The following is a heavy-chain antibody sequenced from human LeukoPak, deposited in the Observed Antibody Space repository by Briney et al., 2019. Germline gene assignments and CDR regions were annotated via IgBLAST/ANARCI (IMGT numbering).Heavy chain of an antibody. CDR3: AKSAVAGTNYYYGMDV. D-gene: IGHD6-19*01. J-gene: IGHJ6*02. Sequence: GGSLRLSCAASGFTFSSYAMSWVRQAPGKGLEWVSEISGSGGSTYYADSVKGRFTISRDNSKNTLYLQMNSLRAEDTAVYYCAKSAVAGTNYYYGMDVWGQGTTVTVSS. CDR1: GFTFSSYA. CDR2: ISGSGGST. V-gene: IGHV3-23*01.